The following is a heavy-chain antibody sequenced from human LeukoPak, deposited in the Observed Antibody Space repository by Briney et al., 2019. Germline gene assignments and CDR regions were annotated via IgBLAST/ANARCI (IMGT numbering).Heavy chain of an antibody. CDR3: AKDVRGSTSWYGLDY. Sequence: GGSLRLSCAASGFTFDDCAMHWVRQAPGRGLEWVSLIIWDGGSTYYADSAKGRFTISRDNSKNSLYVQMNSLRAEDTALYYCAKDVRGSTSWYGLDYWGEGTLVTVSS. J-gene: IGHJ4*02. CDR1: GFTFDDCA. D-gene: IGHD6-13*01. CDR2: IIWDGGST. V-gene: IGHV3-43D*03.